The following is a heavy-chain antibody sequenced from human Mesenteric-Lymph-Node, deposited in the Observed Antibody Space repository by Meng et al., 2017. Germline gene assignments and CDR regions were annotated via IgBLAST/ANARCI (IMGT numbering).Heavy chain of an antibody. D-gene: IGHD6-19*01. Sequence: GGSLRLSCKGSGYTFNSYWIAWVRQMPGKGLEYMGVIFPRDSDTRYSPSFQGQVTISADKSISTAYLQWSSLKASDTAMYYCARTRSSGWKNYYFDYWGQGTLVTVSS. V-gene: IGHV5-51*01. CDR3: ARTRSSGWKNYYFDY. CDR2: IFPRDSDT. CDR1: GYTFNSYW. J-gene: IGHJ4*02.